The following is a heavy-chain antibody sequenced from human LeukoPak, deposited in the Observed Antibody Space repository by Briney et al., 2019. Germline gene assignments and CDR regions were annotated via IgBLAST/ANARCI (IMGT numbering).Heavy chain of an antibody. CDR1: GYTFTGYY. D-gene: IGHD3-10*01. J-gene: IGHJ4*02. Sequence: ASVKVSCKASGYTFTGYYMHWVRQAPGQGLEWMGWINPNSGGTNYAQKFQGRVTMTRDTSISTAYMELSRLRSDDTAVYYCARDHLWNYYGSGSYNSGGFDYWGQGTLVTVSS. V-gene: IGHV1-2*02. CDR2: INPNSGGT. CDR3: ARDHLWNYYGSGSYNSGGFDY.